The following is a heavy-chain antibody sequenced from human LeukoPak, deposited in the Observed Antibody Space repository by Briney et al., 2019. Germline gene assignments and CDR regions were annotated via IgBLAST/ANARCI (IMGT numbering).Heavy chain of an antibody. J-gene: IGHJ4*02. Sequence: ASVKVSCKASGYTFTSYYMHWVRQAPGQGLEWMGIINPSGGSTSYAQKFQGRVIMTRDMSTSTVYMELSSLRSEDTAVYYCARAAGNDYRLDYWGQGTLVTVSS. CDR1: GYTFTSYY. D-gene: IGHD4-11*01. V-gene: IGHV1-46*01. CDR3: ARAAGNDYRLDY. CDR2: INPSGGST.